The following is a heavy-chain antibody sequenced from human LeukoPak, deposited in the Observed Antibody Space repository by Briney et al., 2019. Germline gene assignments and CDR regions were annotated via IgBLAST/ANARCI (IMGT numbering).Heavy chain of an antibody. CDR3: AKDVGGYYYTYWSGCFDC. D-gene: IGHD3-10*01. CDR1: GFTFSSYA. J-gene: IGHJ4*02. V-gene: IGHV3-23*01. Sequence: HSGGSLRLSCAASGFTFSSYAMSWVRQAPGKGLEWVSGISSSASSTYYAESVKGRFTISRDNSKNTLDLQMHSLRAEDTAVYYCAKDVGGYYYTYWSGCFDCWGPGTLVSVSS. CDR2: ISSSASST.